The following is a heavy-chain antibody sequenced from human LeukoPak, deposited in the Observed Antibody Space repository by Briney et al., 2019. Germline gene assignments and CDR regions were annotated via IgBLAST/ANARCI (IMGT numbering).Heavy chain of an antibody. CDR3: ARAAGSYYFDY. V-gene: IGHV3-7*01. CDR2: MNQDGSEK. Sequence: QPGGSLRLSCAASGFTFSSYWMSWVRQAPGKGLEWVANMNQDGSEKYYVDSVKGRFTISRDNAKNSLYLQMNSLRAEDTAVYYCARAAGSYYFDYWGQGTLVTVSS. D-gene: IGHD6-13*01. J-gene: IGHJ4*02. CDR1: GFTFSSYW.